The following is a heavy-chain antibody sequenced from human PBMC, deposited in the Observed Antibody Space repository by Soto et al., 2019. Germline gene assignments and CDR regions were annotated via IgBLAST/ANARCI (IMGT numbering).Heavy chain of an antibody. CDR3: VKVLARGVGVPRFYFDS. J-gene: IGHJ4*02. CDR2: INADGTST. Sequence: GGSLRLSCAASGFTFSNSWMHWVRQVSGKGLEWVSRINADGTSTSYADSVKGRFTISRDNAKNTLYLHVNSLRAENTAVYYCVKVLARGVGVPRFYFDSWGQGALVTVSS. CDR1: GFTFSNSW. V-gene: IGHV3-74*01. D-gene: IGHD2-2*01.